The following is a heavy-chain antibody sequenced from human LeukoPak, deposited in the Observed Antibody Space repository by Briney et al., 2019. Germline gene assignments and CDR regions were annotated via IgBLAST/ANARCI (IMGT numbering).Heavy chain of an antibody. D-gene: IGHD3-3*01. Sequence: GGSLRLSCAASGFTFSNYWMQWVRRAPGKGLEWVANINQDGSAKYYVDSVKGRFTISKDSAKNSLYLQMNSLRVDDTAVYYCTRGDPDFWGQGTLVTVSS. J-gene: IGHJ4*02. CDR3: TRGDPDF. CDR2: INQDGSAK. V-gene: IGHV3-7*01. CDR1: GFTFSNYW.